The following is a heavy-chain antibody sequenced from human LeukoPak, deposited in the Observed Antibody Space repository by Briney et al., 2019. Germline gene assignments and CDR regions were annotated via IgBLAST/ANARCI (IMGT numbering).Heavy chain of an antibody. Sequence: GRSLRLSCAASGFTLSSYWMHWVRQAPGKWLVWVSRINSDGSSTSYADSVKGRFTISRDNAKNTLYLQMKSLRAEDTAVYYCARGKVDTAMAIDYWGQGTLVTVSS. D-gene: IGHD5-18*01. CDR1: GFTLSSYW. J-gene: IGHJ4*02. CDR2: INSDGSST. V-gene: IGHV3-74*01. CDR3: ARGKVDTAMAIDY.